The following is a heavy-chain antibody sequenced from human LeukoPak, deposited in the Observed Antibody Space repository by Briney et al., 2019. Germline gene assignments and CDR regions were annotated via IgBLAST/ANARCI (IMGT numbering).Heavy chain of an antibody. CDR1: GFTFSGYS. CDR3: AKGVSKYDFDY. CDR2: ISGGT. J-gene: IGHJ4*02. Sequence: PGGSLRLSCAASGFTFSGYSMNWVRQAPGKGLEWVSGISGGTYDADSVRGRFTISRDNSKNTLYLQVNSLRAEDTAVYYCAKGVSKYDFDYWGQGTLVTVSS. V-gene: IGHV3-23*01. D-gene: IGHD4-11*01.